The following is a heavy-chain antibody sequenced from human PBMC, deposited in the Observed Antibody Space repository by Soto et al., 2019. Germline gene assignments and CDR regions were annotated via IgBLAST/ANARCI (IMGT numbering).Heavy chain of an antibody. Sequence: GASVKVSCKASGGTFSSYTISWVRQAPGQGLEWMGRIIPILGIANYAQKFQGRVTITADKSTSTAYMELSSLRSEDTAVYYCAREVRGDFTPSHYYYYYYMDVWGKGTTVTVSS. CDR3: AREVRGDFTPSHYYYYYYMDV. J-gene: IGHJ6*03. CDR1: GGTFSSYT. V-gene: IGHV1-69*04. D-gene: IGHD4-17*01. CDR2: IIPILGIA.